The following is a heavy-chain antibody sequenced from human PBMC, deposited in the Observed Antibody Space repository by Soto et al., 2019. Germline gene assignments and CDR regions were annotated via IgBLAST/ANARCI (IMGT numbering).Heavy chain of an antibody. D-gene: IGHD3-10*01. CDR1: GGSFSGYY. V-gene: IGHV4-34*01. CDR3: ARGRWFGEYYFDY. CDR2: INHSGST. Sequence: SATLSLTCAVYGGSFSGYYLSWIRQPPGKGLEWIGEINHSGSTNYNPSLKSRVTISVDTSKNQFSLKLSSVTAADTAVYYCARGRWFGEYYFDYWGQGTLVTVYS. J-gene: IGHJ4*02.